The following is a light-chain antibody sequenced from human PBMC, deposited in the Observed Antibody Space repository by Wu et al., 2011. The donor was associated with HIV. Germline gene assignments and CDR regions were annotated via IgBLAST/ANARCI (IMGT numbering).Light chain of an antibody. CDR3: QKYNTAPWT. CDR1: RALAF. V-gene: IGKV1-27*01. J-gene: IGKJ1*01. Sequence: DIQMTQSPSSPVCICRRQSHHHVXGQVRALAFLAWYQQKPGKPPKVLIYAASTLQSGVPSRFSGSGSGTDFTLTISSLQPEDVATYYCQKYNTAPWTFGQGTKVEMK. CDR2: AAS.